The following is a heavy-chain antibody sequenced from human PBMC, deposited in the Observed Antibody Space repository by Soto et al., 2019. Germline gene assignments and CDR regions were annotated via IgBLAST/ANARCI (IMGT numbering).Heavy chain of an antibody. J-gene: IGHJ4*02. V-gene: IGHV4-39*01. CDR3: ARRFSSGVAAAGIR. CDR2: IYYSGST. D-gene: IGHD6-13*01. CDR1: GGSISSSSYY. Sequence: SETLSLTCTVSGGSISSSSYYWGWIRQPPGKGLEWIGSIYYSGSTYYNPSLKSRVTISVDTSKNPFSLKLSSVTAADTAVYYCARRFSSGVAAAGIRWGQGTLVTVSS.